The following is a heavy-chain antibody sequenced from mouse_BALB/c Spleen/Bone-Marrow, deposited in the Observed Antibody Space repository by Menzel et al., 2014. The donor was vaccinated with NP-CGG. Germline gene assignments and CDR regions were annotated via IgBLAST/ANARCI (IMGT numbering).Heavy chain of an antibody. V-gene: IGHV2-9*02. CDR1: GFSLTSYG. D-gene: IGHD2-4*01. CDR2: IWAGGST. Sequence: VKLVESGPGLVAPSQSLSITCTVSGFSLTSYGVHWVRQPPGKGLEWLGVIWAGGSTNYNSALMSRLSISKDNSKSQVFLKMNSLQTDDTAMYYCAGMITTAWFAYWGQGTLVTVSA. CDR3: AGMITTAWFAY. J-gene: IGHJ3*01.